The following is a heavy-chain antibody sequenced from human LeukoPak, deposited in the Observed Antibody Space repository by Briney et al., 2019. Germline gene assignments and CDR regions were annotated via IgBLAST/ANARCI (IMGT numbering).Heavy chain of an antibody. CDR1: GGSISSYY. CDR2: IYYSGST. Sequence: SETLSLTCTVSGGSISSYYWSWIRQPPGKGLEWIGYIYYSGSTNYNPSLKSRVTISVDTSKNQFSLKLSSVTVADTAVYYCARDRGDFWSGYYILDYWGQGTLVTVSS. V-gene: IGHV4-59*01. J-gene: IGHJ4*02. CDR3: ARDRGDFWSGYYILDY. D-gene: IGHD3-3*01.